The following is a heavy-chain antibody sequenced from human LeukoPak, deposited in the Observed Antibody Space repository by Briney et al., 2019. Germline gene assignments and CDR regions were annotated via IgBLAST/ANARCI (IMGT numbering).Heavy chain of an antibody. Sequence: GGSLRLSCAASGFTVSSNYMSWVRQAPGKGLEWVSVIYSGGSTYYADSVKGRFTISRDNAKNSLYLQMNSLRAEDTAVYYCQRKGFDYWGQGTLVTVSS. CDR2: IYSGGST. CDR1: GFTVSSNY. J-gene: IGHJ4*02. V-gene: IGHV3-53*01. CDR3: QRKGFDY.